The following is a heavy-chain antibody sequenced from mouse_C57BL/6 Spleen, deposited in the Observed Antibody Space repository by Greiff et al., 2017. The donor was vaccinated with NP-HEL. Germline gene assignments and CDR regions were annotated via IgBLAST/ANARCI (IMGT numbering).Heavy chain of an antibody. Sequence: EVKLVESGGGLVKPGGSLKLSCAASGFTFSDYGMHWVRQAPEKGLEWVAYISSGSSTIYYADTVKGRFTISRDNAKNTLFLQMTSLRSEDTAMYYCARGQLGRAMDYWGQGTSVTVSS. J-gene: IGHJ4*01. D-gene: IGHD4-1*02. CDR1: GFTFSDYG. CDR2: ISSGSSTI. V-gene: IGHV5-17*01. CDR3: ARGQLGRAMDY.